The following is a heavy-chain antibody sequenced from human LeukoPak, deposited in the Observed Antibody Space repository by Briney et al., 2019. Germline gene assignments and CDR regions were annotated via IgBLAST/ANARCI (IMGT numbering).Heavy chain of an antibody. J-gene: IGHJ3*02. CDR1: GFTFSSYS. CDR3: AREVTTPSPGAFDI. V-gene: IGHV3-21*01. CDR2: ISSSSSYI. D-gene: IGHD4-17*01. Sequence: KPGGSLRLSCAASGFTFSSYSMNWVRQTPGKGLEWVSSISSSSSYIYYADSVKGRFTISRDNAKNSLYLQMNSLRAEDTAVYYCAREVTTPSPGAFDIWGQGTMVTVSS.